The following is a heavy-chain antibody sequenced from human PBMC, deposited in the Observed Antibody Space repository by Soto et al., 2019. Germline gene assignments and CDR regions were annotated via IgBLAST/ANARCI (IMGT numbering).Heavy chain of an antibody. CDR2: IRSKANSYAT. Sequence: PGGSLRLSCAASGFTFSGSAMHWVRQASGKGLEWVGRIRSKANSYATAYAASVKGRFTISRDDSKNTAYLQMNSLKTEDTAVYYCTRLIGPGYNWNDDYFDYWGQGTLVTVSS. D-gene: IGHD1-1*01. V-gene: IGHV3-73*01. J-gene: IGHJ4*02. CDR1: GFTFSGSA. CDR3: TRLIGPGYNWNDDYFDY.